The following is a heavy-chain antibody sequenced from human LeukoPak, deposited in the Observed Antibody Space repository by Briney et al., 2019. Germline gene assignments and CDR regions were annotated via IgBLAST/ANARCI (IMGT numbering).Heavy chain of an antibody. J-gene: IGHJ4*02. CDR3: ARDASGPAY. CDR2: IYSGGGT. CDR1: GFTVSSNY. Sequence: GGSLRLSCAASGFTVSSNYMSWVRQVPGKGLEWVSVIYSGGGTYHTDSVKGRFTISRDSAKNTRYLQMHSLRPDDTAVYYCARDASGPAYWGQGTLVTVSS. D-gene: IGHD3-16*01. V-gene: IGHV3-66*01.